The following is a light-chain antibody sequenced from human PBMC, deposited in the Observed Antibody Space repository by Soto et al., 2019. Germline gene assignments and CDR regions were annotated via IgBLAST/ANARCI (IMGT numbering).Light chain of an antibody. V-gene: IGKV3-15*01. Sequence: EIVVTQSPATLSVSPGERATLSCRASQSVGNNFAWYQQKPGQAPRLLIFATSTRATGVPARFSGSGSGTEFTLIISSPQSEDFAVYYCQQYGAWPLTFGGGAKVEIE. J-gene: IGKJ4*01. CDR3: QQYGAWPLT. CDR2: ATS. CDR1: QSVGNN.